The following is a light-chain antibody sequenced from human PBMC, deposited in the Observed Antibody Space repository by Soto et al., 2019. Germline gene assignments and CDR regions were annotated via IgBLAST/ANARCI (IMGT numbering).Light chain of an antibody. CDR1: ETVSNNY. V-gene: IGKV3D-20*02. J-gene: IGKJ1*01. CDR2: DAS. Sequence: EVVLTQSPCSLSVSPGERATLSCRASETVSNNYLAWYQQKPGQAPRLLIYDASSRATGFPARFSGRGAGTDFTLTISSLEPEDFAVYYCQQRGNWPRTFGQGTKVDIK. CDR3: QQRGNWPRT.